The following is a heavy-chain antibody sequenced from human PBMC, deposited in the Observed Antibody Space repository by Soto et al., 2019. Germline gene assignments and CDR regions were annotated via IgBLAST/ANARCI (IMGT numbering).Heavy chain of an antibody. CDR3: ARDIGFGRYFDY. Sequence: PGGSLRLSCAASGFTFSSYSMNWVRQAPGKGLEWVSSISSSSSYIYYADSVKGRFTISRDNAKNSLYLQMNSLRAEDTAVYYCARDIGFGRYFDYWGQGTLVTVSS. V-gene: IGHV3-21*01. J-gene: IGHJ4*02. CDR1: GFTFSSYS. CDR2: ISSSSSYI. D-gene: IGHD3-10*01.